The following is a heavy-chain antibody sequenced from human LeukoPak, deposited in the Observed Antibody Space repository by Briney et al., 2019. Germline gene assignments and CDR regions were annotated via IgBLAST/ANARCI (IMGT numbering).Heavy chain of an antibody. CDR1: GFSFSSYG. Sequence: PGGSLRLSCTASGFSFSSYGIHWVRQAPGKGLEWAAFIQHDASNKYYVDSVKGRFTISRDNSKNTLFLQMNSLSTEDTAVYYCVKELYMDVWGKGTTVTVSS. CDR3: VKELYMDV. V-gene: IGHV3-30*02. CDR2: IQHDASNK. J-gene: IGHJ6*03.